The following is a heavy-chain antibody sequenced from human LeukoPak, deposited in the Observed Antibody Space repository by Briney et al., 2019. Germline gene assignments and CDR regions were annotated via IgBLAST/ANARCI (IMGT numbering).Heavy chain of an antibody. CDR3: ARDRDSSSWYIWYFDL. Sequence: RTSETLSLNCTVSGGSISSYYWSWIRQPAGKRLEGIGRIYTSGSTNYNPSLKSRVTMSVDTSKNQFSLKLSSVTAADTAVYYCARDRDSSSWYIWYFDLWGRGTLVTVSS. V-gene: IGHV4-4*07. D-gene: IGHD6-13*01. CDR2: IYTSGST. J-gene: IGHJ2*01. CDR1: GGSISSYY.